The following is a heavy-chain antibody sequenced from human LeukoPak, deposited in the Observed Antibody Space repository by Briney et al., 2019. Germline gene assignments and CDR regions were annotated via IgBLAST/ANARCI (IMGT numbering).Heavy chain of an antibody. V-gene: IGHV3-30*02. CDR1: GFTFETYG. D-gene: IGHD3-3*01. Sequence: GGSLRLSCTASGFTFETYGMHWVRQAPGKGLEWVASMRNDGSQIYYADSVKGRFTISRDNSKNTLYLQMNSLRVEDTAIYYCAKDIGRRIFGVAYDAFHVWGQGTMVTVSS. CDR3: AKDIGRRIFGVAYDAFHV. CDR2: MRNDGSQI. J-gene: IGHJ3*01.